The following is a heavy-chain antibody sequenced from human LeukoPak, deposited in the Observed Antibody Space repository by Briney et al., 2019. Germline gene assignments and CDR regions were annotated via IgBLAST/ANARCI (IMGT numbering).Heavy chain of an antibody. CDR3: ARAGSETMNWFDP. V-gene: IGHV3-30-3*01. CDR2: ISFDGITK. Sequence: GGSLRLSCVASGFTFNSYTMHWVRQAPGKGLEWVAVISFDGITKYYADSVQGRFTISRDNSKNTLYVQMNGLRAEDTAVYFCARAGSETMNWFDPWGQGTLVIVSS. D-gene: IGHD2-15*01. J-gene: IGHJ5*02. CDR1: GFTFNSYT.